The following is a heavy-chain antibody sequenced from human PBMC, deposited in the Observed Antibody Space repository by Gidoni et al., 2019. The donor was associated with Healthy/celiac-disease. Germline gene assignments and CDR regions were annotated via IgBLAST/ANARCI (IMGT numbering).Heavy chain of an antibody. D-gene: IGHD5-12*01. CDR1: GVTFSSQA. CDR3: ARGRDGYNTPFDY. J-gene: IGHJ4*02. CDR2: IIPIFGTA. V-gene: IGHV1-69*01. Sequence: QVQLVQSGAEVKKPGSSVKVSCTASGVTFSSQAISWVRQAPGQGLEWMGVIIPIFGTANYAQKFQGRVTITADESTSTAYMELSSLRSEDTAVYYCARGRDGYNTPFDYWGQGTLVTVSS.